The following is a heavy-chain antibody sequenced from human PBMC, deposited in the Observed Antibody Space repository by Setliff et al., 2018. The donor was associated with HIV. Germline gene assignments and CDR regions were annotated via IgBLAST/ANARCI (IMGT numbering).Heavy chain of an antibody. CDR3: TRLWHENWGGVDY. Sequence: GESLTLSCKGSGYSFSSYWIGWVRQMPGKGLEFMGLLYPADSNIRYSPSFQGQVTISVDKSTNTAFLQWTSLRASDTAMYYCTRLWHENWGGVDYWGQGTLVTVSS. V-gene: IGHV5-51*01. J-gene: IGHJ4*02. CDR1: GYSFSSYW. D-gene: IGHD3-16*01. CDR2: LYPADSNI.